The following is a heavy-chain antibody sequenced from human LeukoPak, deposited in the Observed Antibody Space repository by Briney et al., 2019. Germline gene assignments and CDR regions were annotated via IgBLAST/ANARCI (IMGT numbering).Heavy chain of an antibody. V-gene: IGHV1-69*06. J-gene: IGHJ6*02. Sequence: EASVKVSCKASGGTFSSYAISWVRQAPGQGLEWMGGIIPIFGTANYAQKFQGRVTMTEDTSTDTAYMELSSLRSEDTAVYYCATEGGQSGGYYYGMDVWGQGTTVTVSS. D-gene: IGHD3-10*01. CDR1: GGTFSSYA. CDR2: IIPIFGTA. CDR3: ATEGGQSGGYYYGMDV.